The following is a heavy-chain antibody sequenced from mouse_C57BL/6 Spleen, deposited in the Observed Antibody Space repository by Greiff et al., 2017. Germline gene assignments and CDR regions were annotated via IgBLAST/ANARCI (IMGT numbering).Heavy chain of an antibody. V-gene: IGHV1-64*01. CDR1: GYTFTSYW. J-gene: IGHJ2*01. D-gene: IGHD1-1*01. CDR2: IQPNSGST. CDR3: AREERDYGISPFYH. Sequence: VQLQQPGAELVKPGASVKLSCKASGYTFTSYWMHWVKQRPGQGLEWIGMIQPNSGSTTYNEKFKSKATLTVDKSSSTAYMQLSSLTSEDSAVYYCAREERDYGISPFYHWGTGTTLTVSP.